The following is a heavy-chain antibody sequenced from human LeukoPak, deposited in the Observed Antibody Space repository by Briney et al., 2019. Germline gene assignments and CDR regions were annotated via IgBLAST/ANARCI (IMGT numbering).Heavy chain of an antibody. V-gene: IGHV3-30*02. Sequence: PGGSLRLSCAASGFTFSRRGMHWVRQAPGKGLEWVAFIRYDGSNKYYADSVKGRFTISRDNSKNTLYLQMNSLRAEDTAVYYCARAPGYGAAYYFDYWGQGTLVTVSS. CDR2: IRYDGSNK. CDR1: GFTFSRRG. CDR3: ARAPGYGAAYYFDY. J-gene: IGHJ4*02. D-gene: IGHD1-1*01.